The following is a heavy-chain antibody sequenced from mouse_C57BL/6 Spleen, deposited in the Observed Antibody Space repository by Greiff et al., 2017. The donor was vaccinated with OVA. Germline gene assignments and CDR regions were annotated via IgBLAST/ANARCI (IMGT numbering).Heavy chain of an antibody. Sequence: EVKLMESGGGLVKPGGSLKLSCAASGFTFSDYGMHWVRQAPEKGLEWVAYISSGSSTIYYADTVKGRFTISRDNAKNTRFLQMTSLRSEDTAMYYCARRNYYDGFAYWGQGTLVTVSA. V-gene: IGHV5-17*01. D-gene: IGHD1-1*01. J-gene: IGHJ3*01. CDR2: ISSGSSTI. CDR1: GFTFSDYG. CDR3: ARRNYYDGFAY.